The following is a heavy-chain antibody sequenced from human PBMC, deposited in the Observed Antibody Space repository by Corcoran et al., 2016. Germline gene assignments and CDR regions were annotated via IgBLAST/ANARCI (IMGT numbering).Heavy chain of an antibody. V-gene: IGHV3-7*01. CDR2: IKQDGSEK. CDR3: ARGSLRKRITFGGVIVTDFDY. CDR1: GFTFSSYW. Sequence: EVQLVESGGGLVQPGGSLRLSCAASGFTFSSYWMSWVRQAPGKGLEWVANIKQDGSEKYYVDSVKGRFTISRDNAKNSLYLQMNSVRAEDTAVYYCARGSLRKRITFGGVIVTDFDYWGQGTLVTVSS. J-gene: IGHJ4*02. D-gene: IGHD3-16*02.